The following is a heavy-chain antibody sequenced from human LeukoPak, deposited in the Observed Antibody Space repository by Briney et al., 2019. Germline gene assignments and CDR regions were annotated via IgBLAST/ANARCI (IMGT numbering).Heavy chain of an antibody. Sequence: SETLSLTCTVSGGSIGSRGHYWGWIRQPPGKGLEWIGSIYYAGDTYYNPSLKSRVAISVDTSKNQFSLNLSSVTAADTAVYYCARHVVAYDYGDYWGPGTLVTVSS. V-gene: IGHV4-39*01. CDR2: IYYAGDT. J-gene: IGHJ4*02. CDR1: GGSIGSRGHY. CDR3: ARHVVAYDYGDY. D-gene: IGHD4-17*01.